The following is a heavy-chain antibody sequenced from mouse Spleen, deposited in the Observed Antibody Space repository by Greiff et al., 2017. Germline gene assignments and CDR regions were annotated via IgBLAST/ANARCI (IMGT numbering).Heavy chain of an antibody. CDR3: AREIAYYSNFYYAMDY. CDR1: GYTFTSYW. Sequence: QVQLQQPGAELVKPGASVKLSCKASGYTFTSYWMQWVKQRPGQGLEWIGEIDPSDSYTNYNQKFKGKATLTVDTSSSTAYMQLSSLTSEDSAVYYCAREIAYYSNFYYAMDYWGQGTSVTVSS. CDR2: IDPSDSYT. V-gene: IGHV1-50*01. D-gene: IGHD2-5*01. J-gene: IGHJ4*01.